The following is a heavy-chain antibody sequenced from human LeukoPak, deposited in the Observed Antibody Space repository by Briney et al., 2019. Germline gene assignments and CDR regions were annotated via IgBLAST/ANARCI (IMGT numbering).Heavy chain of an antibody. J-gene: IGHJ5*02. V-gene: IGHV4-39*01. D-gene: IGHD3-3*01. CDR1: GGSISSYY. Sequence: TSSETLSLTCTVSGGSISSYYWGWIRQPPGKGLEWIGSIYYSGSTYYNPSLKSRVTISVDTSKNQFSLKLSSVTAADTAVCYCARNYDFWSGYNNWFDPWGQGTLVTVSS. CDR2: IYYSGST. CDR3: ARNYDFWSGYNNWFDP.